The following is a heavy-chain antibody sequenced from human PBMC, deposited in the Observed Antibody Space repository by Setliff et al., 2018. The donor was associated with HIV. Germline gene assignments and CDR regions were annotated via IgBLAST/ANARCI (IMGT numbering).Heavy chain of an antibody. J-gene: IGHJ4*02. CDR3: ARVRLYNAALDY. Sequence: PGGSLRLSCAASGFTVSNNYMSWVRQTPGKGLEWVSVIYSDGSTYYADSVKGRFTISRDNSKNTVHLQMNSLRTEDTAVYYCARVRLYNAALDYWGQGTLVTVSS. CDR2: IYSDGST. D-gene: IGHD3-10*01. V-gene: IGHV3-66*02. CDR1: GFTVSNNY.